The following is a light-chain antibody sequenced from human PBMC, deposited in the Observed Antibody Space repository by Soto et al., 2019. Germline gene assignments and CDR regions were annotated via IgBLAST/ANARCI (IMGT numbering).Light chain of an antibody. Sequence: QSVLTQPPSVSGAPGQRVTISCTGSSSNIGAGYDVHWYQQLPGTAPKLLSYGNSNRPSGVPDRFSGSKSGTSASLAITGLQAEDEADYYRQSYDSSLSWVFGGGTKLTVL. CDR2: GNS. CDR3: QSYDSSLSWV. J-gene: IGLJ3*02. V-gene: IGLV1-40*01. CDR1: SSNIGAGYD.